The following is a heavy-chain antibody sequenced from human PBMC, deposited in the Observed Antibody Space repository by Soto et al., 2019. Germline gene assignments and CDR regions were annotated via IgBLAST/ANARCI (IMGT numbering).Heavy chain of an antibody. CDR1: GYPVTAYY. CDR2: INPATGAA. CDR3: ARGGGVGVAGSAAFDM. J-gene: IGHJ3*02. Sequence: QLHLVQSGAVVKKPGASVTVSCSASGYPVTAYYMHWVRQAPGRGLEWMGGINPATGAAKYTQTFQGRVTMPRDTSTSTVFMELSGLTSADTAVFYCARGGGVGVAGSAAFDMWGQGTLVTVSS. D-gene: IGHD3-3*01. V-gene: IGHV1-2*02.